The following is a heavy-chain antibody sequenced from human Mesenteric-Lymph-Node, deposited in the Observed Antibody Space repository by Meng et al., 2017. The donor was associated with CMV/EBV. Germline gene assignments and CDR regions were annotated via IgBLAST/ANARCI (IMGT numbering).Heavy chain of an antibody. J-gene: IGHJ4*02. D-gene: IGHD4-17*01. V-gene: IGHV4-38-2*01. CDR1: GFTFSSYS. Sequence: ESLKISCAASGFTFSSYSMNWVRQAPGKGLEWIGSVYQSGTSYHNPSLKSRVTMSIDTSKNQFSLKLSAVTAADTAVYYCARRRSGRGDYGLPGDHFDCWRQGTLVTVSS. CDR3: ARRRSGRGDYGLPGDHFDC. CDR2: VYQSGTS.